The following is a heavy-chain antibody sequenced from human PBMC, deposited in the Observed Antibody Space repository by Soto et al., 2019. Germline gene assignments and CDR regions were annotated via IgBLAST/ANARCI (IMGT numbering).Heavy chain of an antibody. J-gene: IGHJ6*02. CDR2: ISSSGSTI. CDR3: ARDFSDFWSGATYWDGMDV. Sequence: EVQLVESGGGLVQPGGSLRLSCAASGFTFSSYEMNWVRQAPGKGLEWVSYISSSGSTIYYADSVKGRFTISRDNAKNSLYLQMNSLRAEDTAVYYCARDFSDFWSGATYWDGMDVWGQGTTVTVSS. CDR1: GFTFSSYE. D-gene: IGHD3-3*01. V-gene: IGHV3-48*03.